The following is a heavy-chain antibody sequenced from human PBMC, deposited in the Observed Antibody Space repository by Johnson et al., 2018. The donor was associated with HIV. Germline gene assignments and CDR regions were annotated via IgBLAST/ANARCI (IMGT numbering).Heavy chain of an antibody. Sequence: EVQLVESGGGVVQTGGSLRLSCAASGFTFSSYWMSWVRQAPGKGLEWVANIKQDGSEKYYVDSVKGRFTISRDNAKNSLYLQMNSLRAEDTAVYYCARDSAAAPSGAFDIWGQGTMVTVSS. CDR3: ARDSAAAPSGAFDI. J-gene: IGHJ3*02. CDR2: IKQDGSEK. V-gene: IGHV3-7*05. D-gene: IGHD6-13*01. CDR1: GFTFSSYW.